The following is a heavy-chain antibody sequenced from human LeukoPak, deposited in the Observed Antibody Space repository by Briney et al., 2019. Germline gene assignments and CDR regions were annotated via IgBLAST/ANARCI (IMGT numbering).Heavy chain of an antibody. CDR2: LSGYGSTT. J-gene: IGHJ4*02. V-gene: IGHV3-23*01. CDR1: GFTFSSYA. CDR3: AKDVAAGDFDY. Sequence: PGGSLRLSCAASGFTFSSYAMSWVRQAPGKGLEWVSGLSGYGSTTYYADSVKGRFTISRDNSKNTLYLQMNSLRAEDTAVYYCAKDVAAGDFDYWGQGTLVTVSS. D-gene: IGHD7-27*01.